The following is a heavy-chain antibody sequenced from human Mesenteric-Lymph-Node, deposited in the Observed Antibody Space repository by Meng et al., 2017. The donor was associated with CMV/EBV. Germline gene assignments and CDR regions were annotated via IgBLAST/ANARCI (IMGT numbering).Heavy chain of an antibody. CDR1: GFTVSSNY. V-gene: IGHV3-53*01. Sequence: GGSLRLSCEVSGFTVSSNYMTWVRQAPGKGLEWVSVLYSGGITYYADSVRGRFTISRDNAKNTLYLQMNSLRGEDTAVYYCAREVGVASYYYFGLDVWGQGTAVTVSS. CDR3: AREVGVASYYYFGLDV. D-gene: IGHD1-26*01. CDR2: LYSGGIT. J-gene: IGHJ6*02.